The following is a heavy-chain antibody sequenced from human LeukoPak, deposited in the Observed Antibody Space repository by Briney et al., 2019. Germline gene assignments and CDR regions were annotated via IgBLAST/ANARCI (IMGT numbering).Heavy chain of an antibody. J-gene: IGHJ6*02. CDR1: GGSISSYY. Sequence: SETLSLTCTVSGGSISSYYWSWIRQPAGKGLEWIGRIYTSGSTNCNPSLKSRVTMSVDTSKNQFSLKLSSVTAADTAVYYCARSITIFGVSPYYYYYGMDVWGQGTTVTVSS. CDR3: ARSITIFGVSPYYYYYGMDV. CDR2: IYTSGST. V-gene: IGHV4-4*07. D-gene: IGHD3-3*01.